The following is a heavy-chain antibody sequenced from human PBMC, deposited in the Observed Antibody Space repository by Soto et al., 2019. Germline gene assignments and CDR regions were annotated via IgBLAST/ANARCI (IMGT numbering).Heavy chain of an antibody. Sequence: QLQLQESGSGLVKPSQTLSLTCAVSGVSISSGGYSWSWIRQPPGKGLEWIGYIYHSGSTYYNPSRKSRVTISVDRSKNQFSLELSSVTAADTAVYYCAAGGGLPRYYWGQGTLVTVSS. D-gene: IGHD5-12*01. V-gene: IGHV4-30-2*01. J-gene: IGHJ4*02. CDR3: AAGGGLPRYY. CDR1: GVSISSGGYS. CDR2: IYHSGST.